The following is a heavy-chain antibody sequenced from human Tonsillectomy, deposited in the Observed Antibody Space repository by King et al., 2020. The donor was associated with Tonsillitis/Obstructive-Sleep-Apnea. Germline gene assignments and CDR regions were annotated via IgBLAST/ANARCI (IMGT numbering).Heavy chain of an antibody. CDR3: ARDSMSHYYDSSAYYTFDY. D-gene: IGHD3-22*01. J-gene: IGHJ4*02. Sequence: QVQLVESGAEVKKPGASVKVSCKASGYTFSKYGISWVRQAPGQGLEWMGWISAYNGNTNSAQKLQGRVTMTTDTSTSTAFMELRSLRSDDTAVYYCARDSMSHYYDSSAYYTFDYWGQGTLVTVSS. CDR2: ISAYNGNT. CDR1: GYTFSKYG. V-gene: IGHV1-18*01.